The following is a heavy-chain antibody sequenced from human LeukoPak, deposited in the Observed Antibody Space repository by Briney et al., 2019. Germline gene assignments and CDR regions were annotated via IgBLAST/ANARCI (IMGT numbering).Heavy chain of an antibody. CDR1: GYSISSGYY. CDR2: IYHSGST. J-gene: IGHJ6*03. CDR3: ARGRESGSYYYYYYMDV. D-gene: IGHD1-26*01. V-gene: IGHV4-38-2*01. Sequence: SETLSLTCAVSGYSISSGYYWGWIRQPPGKGLEWIGSIYHSGSTYYNPSLKSRVTISVDTSKNQFPLKLSSVTAADTAVYYCARGRESGSYYYYYYMDVWGKGTTVTVSS.